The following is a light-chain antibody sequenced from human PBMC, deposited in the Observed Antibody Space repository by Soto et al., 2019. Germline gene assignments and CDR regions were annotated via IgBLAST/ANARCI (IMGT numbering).Light chain of an antibody. CDR2: AAS. Sequence: DIQMTQSPSSLSASVGDRVTITCRASQSISSYLNWYQQKPGKAPKLLIYAASSLQSGVPSRFSGSGSGTDFTLTTSSLQPEDFATYYCQQSYSTPPTLGQGTKLEIK. CDR3: QQSYSTPPT. CDR1: QSISSY. V-gene: IGKV1-39*01. J-gene: IGKJ2*01.